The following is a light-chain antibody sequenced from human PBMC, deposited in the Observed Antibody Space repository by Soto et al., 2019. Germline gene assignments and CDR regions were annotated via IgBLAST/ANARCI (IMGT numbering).Light chain of an antibody. CDR3: QHYGTPPRT. Sequence: EIVLTQSPATLSLSPGERATLSCGASQTVSSAYLAWYQQKPGLAPRLLIYDISTRATGIPDRFSGSGSETDFTLTISRLEDEDFAFYCWQHYGTPPRTFGQGTKVEVK. V-gene: IGKV3D-20*01. CDR1: QTVSSAY. J-gene: IGKJ1*01. CDR2: DIS.